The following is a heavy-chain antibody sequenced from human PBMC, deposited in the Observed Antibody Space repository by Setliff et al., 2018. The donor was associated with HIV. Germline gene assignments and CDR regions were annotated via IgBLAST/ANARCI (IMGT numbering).Heavy chain of an antibody. Sequence: GGSLRLSCAASGFTFGDYYMTWIRQAPKKGLECVAYISSRGSVIQYADSVKGRFTISRDNAKNSQYLLMSDLRAEDTAVYYCAAVFTGEPGRSLDYWGQGTPVTVSS. CDR1: GFTFGDYY. V-gene: IGHV3-11*04. CDR3: AAVFTGEPGRSLDY. J-gene: IGHJ4*02. D-gene: IGHD1-26*01. CDR2: ISSRGSVI.